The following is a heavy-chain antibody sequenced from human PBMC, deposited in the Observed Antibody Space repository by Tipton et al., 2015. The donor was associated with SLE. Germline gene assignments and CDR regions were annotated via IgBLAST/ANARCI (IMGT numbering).Heavy chain of an antibody. Sequence: TLSLTCTVSGDSMSGFSWSWVRQPPGKGLEWIAYVYYSGRTNYNASLKSRVTISLDRSKNQFSLRVNSVTAADTAVYFCARDRYCGAGSCFDWYFDLWGRGTLVTVSS. CDR2: VYYSGRT. J-gene: IGHJ2*01. CDR1: GDSMSGFS. V-gene: IGHV4-59*12. CDR3: ARDRYCGAGSCFDWYFDL. D-gene: IGHD2-15*01.